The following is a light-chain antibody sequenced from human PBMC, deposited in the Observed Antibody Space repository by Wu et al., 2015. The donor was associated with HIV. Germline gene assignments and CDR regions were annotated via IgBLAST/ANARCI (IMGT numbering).Light chain of an antibody. CDR2: GTS. CDR1: QSVSSKF. CDR3: QQYNNWPPIT. V-gene: IGKV3D-15*01. Sequence: EIVLTQSPDTLSLSPGQRATFSCRASQSVSSKFLAWYQQKGGQVPRLLIYGTSNRASGIPDRFRGSGSGTEFTLTISSLQSEDFAVYFCQQYNNWPPITFGQGTRLAIK. J-gene: IGKJ5*01.